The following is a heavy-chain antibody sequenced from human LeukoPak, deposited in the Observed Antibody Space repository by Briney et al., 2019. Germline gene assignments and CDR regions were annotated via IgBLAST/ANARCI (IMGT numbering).Heavy chain of an antibody. Sequence: ASVKVSCKASGYTFTSYGISWVRQAPGLGLEWMGWISGYNGNTSYAQKVRGRVTMATDTSTSTAYMELRSLRSDDTAVYYCALSGSYAPFDYWGQGTLVTVSS. CDR3: ALSGSYAPFDY. V-gene: IGHV1-18*01. J-gene: IGHJ4*02. CDR1: GYTFTSYG. D-gene: IGHD1-26*01. CDR2: ISGYNGNT.